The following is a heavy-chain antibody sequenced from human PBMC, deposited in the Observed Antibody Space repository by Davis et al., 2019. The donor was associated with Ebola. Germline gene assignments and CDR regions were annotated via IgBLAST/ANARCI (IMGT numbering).Heavy chain of an antibody. CDR1: GFTFSSYA. D-gene: IGHD6-19*01. J-gene: IGHJ6*02. Sequence: GESLKISCAASGFTFSSYAMHWVRQAPGKGLEWVAVISYDGSNKYYADSVKGRFTISRDNSKNTLYLQMNRLRAEDTAVYYCARDRDSSGWYELFYYYYGMDVWGQGTTVTVSS. CDR3: ARDRDSSGWYELFYYYYGMDV. V-gene: IGHV3-30-3*01. CDR2: ISYDGSNK.